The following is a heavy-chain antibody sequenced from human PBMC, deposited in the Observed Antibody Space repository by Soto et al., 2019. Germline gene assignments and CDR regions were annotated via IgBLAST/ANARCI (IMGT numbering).Heavy chain of an antibody. CDR1: GGSISSGDYY. V-gene: IGHV4-30-4*01. CDR2: IYYSGST. D-gene: IGHD5-18*01. Sequence: QVQLQESGPGLVKPSQTLSLTCTVSGGSISSGDYYWSWIRQPPGKGLEWIGYIYYSGSTYYNPSLKSRVTISVDTSKNQFSLKLSSVTAADTAVYYCARDLLPQLWSYYYYGMDVWGQGTTVTVSS. CDR3: ARDLLPQLWSYYYYGMDV. J-gene: IGHJ6*02.